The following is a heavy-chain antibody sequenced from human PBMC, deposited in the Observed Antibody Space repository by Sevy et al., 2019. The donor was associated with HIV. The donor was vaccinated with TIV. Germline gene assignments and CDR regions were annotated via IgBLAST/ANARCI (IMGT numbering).Heavy chain of an antibody. CDR3: ARDKAAGTDYYYYGMDV. J-gene: IGHJ6*02. D-gene: IGHD6-13*01. CDR1: GFSFRGSH. CDR2: ISYNGHIL. V-gene: IGHV3-11*01. Sequence: GGSLRLSCAASGFSFRGSHMSWIRQAPGKGLEWLSYISYNGHILKYAHSVKGRFSVSWDNAKNSLYLQMDSLRAEDTAVYYCARDKAAGTDYYYYGMDVWGQGTSVTVSS.